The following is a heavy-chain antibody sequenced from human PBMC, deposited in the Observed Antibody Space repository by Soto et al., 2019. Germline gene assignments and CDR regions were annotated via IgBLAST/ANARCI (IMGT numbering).Heavy chain of an antibody. Sequence: GESLKISCKGSGYSFTSYWISWVRQMPGKGLEWMGRIDPSDSYTNYSQSFQGHVTISADKSISTAYLQWSSLKASDTAMYYCARREITAPYYYGMDVWGQGTTVTVS. CDR2: IDPSDSYT. V-gene: IGHV5-10-1*01. D-gene: IGHD6-6*01. CDR1: GYSFTSYW. J-gene: IGHJ6*02. CDR3: ARREITAPYYYGMDV.